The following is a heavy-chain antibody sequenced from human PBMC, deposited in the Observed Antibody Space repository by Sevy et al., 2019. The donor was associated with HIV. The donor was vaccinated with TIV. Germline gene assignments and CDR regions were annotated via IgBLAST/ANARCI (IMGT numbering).Heavy chain of an antibody. Sequence: GGSLRLSCAASGFTFNNYAMNWVRQAPGKGLEWVSAISGSGFSTYYADSVKGRFTFSRDNAKNTLYLQMNSLRAEDTAVYYGAKDRFDGSGYYPEGAFDIWGQGTMVTVSS. CDR3: AKDRFDGSGYYPEGAFDI. J-gene: IGHJ3*02. D-gene: IGHD3-22*01. CDR2: ISGSGFST. CDR1: GFTFNNYA. V-gene: IGHV3-23*01.